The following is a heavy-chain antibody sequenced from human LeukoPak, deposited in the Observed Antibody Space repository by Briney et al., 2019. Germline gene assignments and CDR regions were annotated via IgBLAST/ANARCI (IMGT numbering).Heavy chain of an antibody. J-gene: IGHJ4*02. CDR3: AGYGSGSYWEYYFDY. CDR2: IKQDGSEK. CDR1: GFTFSSYW. V-gene: IGHV3-7*03. D-gene: IGHD3-10*01. Sequence: GGSLRLSCAASGFTFSSYWMSWVRQAPGKGLEWVANIKQDGSEKYYVDSVKGRFTISRDNSKNTLYLQMNSLRAEDTAVYYCAGYGSGSYWEYYFDYWGQGTLVTVSS.